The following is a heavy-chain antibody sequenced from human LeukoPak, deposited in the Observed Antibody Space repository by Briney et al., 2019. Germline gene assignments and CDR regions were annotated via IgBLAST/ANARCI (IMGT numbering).Heavy chain of an antibody. D-gene: IGHD2-2*01. J-gene: IGHJ5*01. Sequence: PGGSLRLSCAASGFTFDDYAMHWVRQAPGKGLEWVSGISWNSGSIGYADSVKGRFTISRDNAKNSLYLQINSLRAEDTAVYYCAREGCSSTSCTGWFDSWGQGTLVTVSS. CDR2: ISWNSGSI. CDR3: AREGCSSTSCTGWFDS. CDR1: GFTFDDYA. V-gene: IGHV3-9*01.